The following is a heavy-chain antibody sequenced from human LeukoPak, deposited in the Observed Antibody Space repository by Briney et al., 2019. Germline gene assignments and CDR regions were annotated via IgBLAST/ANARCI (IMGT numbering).Heavy chain of an antibody. D-gene: IGHD1-26*01. J-gene: IGHJ6*02. V-gene: IGHV1-18*01. Sequence: ASVKVSCKASGYTFTSYGISWVRQAPGQGLEWMGWISAYNGNTNYAQKLQGRVTMTADTSTSTAYMELRSLRSDDTAVYYCARNSGSYSYDYYYGMDVRGQGTTVTVSS. CDR2: ISAYNGNT. CDR1: GYTFTSYG. CDR3: ARNSGSYSYDYYYGMDV.